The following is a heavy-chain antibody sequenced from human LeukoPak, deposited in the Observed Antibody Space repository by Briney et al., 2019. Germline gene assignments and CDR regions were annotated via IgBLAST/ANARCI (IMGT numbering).Heavy chain of an antibody. V-gene: IGHV4-59*02. CDR3: ARRIIARGLGQENWFDP. CDR2: ILYSGTT. D-gene: IGHD3-16*01. J-gene: IGHJ5*02. CDR1: GASVTSYY. Sequence: SETLSLTCTVSGASVTSYYWNWIRQPPGKGLKWIGYILYSGTTNYNPSLNSRVTMSLDTSKNQFSLELSSVTAADTAVYYCARRIIARGLGQENWFDPWGQGILVTVSS.